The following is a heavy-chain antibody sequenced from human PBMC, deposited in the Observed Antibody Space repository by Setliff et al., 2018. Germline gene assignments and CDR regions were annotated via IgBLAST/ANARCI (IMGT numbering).Heavy chain of an antibody. CDR1: GVSVNSLTW. D-gene: IGHD2-2*01. Sequence: NPSETLSLTCAVSGVSVNSLTWWSWVRQTPGKGLEWIGFIYHDGNPKFNPSVNYNPSLKSRITMSIDKSKNQFSLSLRSVTAADTAVYYCTRGGERYHTANWGQGALVTVSS. CDR2: IYHDGNPKFNPSV. V-gene: IGHV4-4*02. CDR3: TRGGERYHTAN. J-gene: IGHJ4*02.